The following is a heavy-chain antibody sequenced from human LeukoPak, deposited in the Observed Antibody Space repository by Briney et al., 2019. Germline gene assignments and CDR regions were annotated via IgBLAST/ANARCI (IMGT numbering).Heavy chain of an antibody. Sequence: PGGSLRLSCAASGFTFSSYSMNWVRQAPGKGLEWVSYISSSSSTIYYADSVKGRFTISRDNAKNSLYLQMNSLRAEDTAVYYCARSLAAGMFDYWGQGTLVTVSS. CDR3: ARSLAAGMFDY. CDR2: ISSSSSTI. V-gene: IGHV3-48*01. CDR1: GFTFSSYS. J-gene: IGHJ4*02. D-gene: IGHD6-13*01.